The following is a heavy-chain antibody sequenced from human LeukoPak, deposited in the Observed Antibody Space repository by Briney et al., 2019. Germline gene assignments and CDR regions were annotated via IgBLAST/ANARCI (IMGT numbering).Heavy chain of an antibody. CDR2: ISACGNIV. CDR3: AALYYLKGTY. D-gene: IGHD3-10*01. Sequence: GGSLRLSCAASGFTFTIFEMNWFRQAPGRGLEWIAYISACGNIVDYAESVKGRFTISRDNSKSSLYLRMNSLRAEDTAVYYCAALYYLKGTYWGRGTLVTVSS. J-gene: IGHJ4*02. CDR1: GFTFTIFE. V-gene: IGHV3-48*03.